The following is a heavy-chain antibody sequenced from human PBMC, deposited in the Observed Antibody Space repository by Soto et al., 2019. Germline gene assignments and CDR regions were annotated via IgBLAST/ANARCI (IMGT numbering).Heavy chain of an antibody. Sequence: EVQLVESGGGLVQPGGSLRLSCAASGFTFSSYWMSWVRQAPGKGLEWVANIKEDGSEKWYVDSVKGRFTISRDNAENSLHLQMNSLGAEDTAVYYCATYCSGTHCNSVRFFQYWGRGTLVTVSS. CDR3: ATYCSGTHCNSVRFFQY. CDR1: GFTFSSYW. V-gene: IGHV3-7*03. D-gene: IGHD2-15*01. J-gene: IGHJ1*01. CDR2: IKEDGSEK.